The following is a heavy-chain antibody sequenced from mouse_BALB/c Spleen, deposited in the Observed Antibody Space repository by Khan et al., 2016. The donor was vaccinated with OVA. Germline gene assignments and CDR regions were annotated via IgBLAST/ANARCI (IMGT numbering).Heavy chain of an antibody. J-gene: IGHJ3*01. CDR2: VSTYYGDA. Sequence: QVRLQQSGAELVRPGVSVKISCKGSGYTFTDFTMHWVKQSHAKSLEWIGVVSTYYGDATYNQKFQGKATMTVDKSSSTAYMELARLTSEDSAIYYCARGGGGDRFAYWGQGTLVTVSA. CDR3: ARGGGGDRFAY. V-gene: IGHV1S137*01. CDR1: GYTFTDFT.